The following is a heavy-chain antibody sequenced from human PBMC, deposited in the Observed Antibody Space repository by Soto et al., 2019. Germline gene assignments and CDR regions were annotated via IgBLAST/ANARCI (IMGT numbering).Heavy chain of an antibody. CDR1: GFTFSNAL. Sequence: GGSLRLSCAASGFTFSNALMSWVRQAPGKGLEWVGRIKSKTDGGTTDYAAPVKGRFTISRDDSKNTLNLQMNSLKTEDTAVYYCTTDRRIAARTYYFDYWGQGTLVTVSS. V-gene: IGHV3-15*01. D-gene: IGHD6-6*01. CDR2: IKSKTDGGTT. CDR3: TTDRRIAARTYYFDY. J-gene: IGHJ4*02.